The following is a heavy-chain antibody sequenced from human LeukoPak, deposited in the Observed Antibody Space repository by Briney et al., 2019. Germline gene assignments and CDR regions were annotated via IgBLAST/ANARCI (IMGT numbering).Heavy chain of an antibody. CDR3: ARDREGVGASHWFAP. D-gene: IGHD2-8*01. CDR1: GYTFTNYA. J-gene: IGHJ5*02. Sequence: ASVKVSCKASGYTFTNYAVNWVRQAPGQGLEWMGWINTITGNPTYAQDVTGRFVFSLDTSVSTAYLQISSLKAEDTAVYYCARDREGVGASHWFAPWGRGTLVTVSS. V-gene: IGHV7-4-1*02. CDR2: INTITGNP.